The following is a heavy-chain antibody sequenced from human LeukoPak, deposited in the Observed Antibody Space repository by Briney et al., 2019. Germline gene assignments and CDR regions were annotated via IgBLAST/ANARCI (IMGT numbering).Heavy chain of an antibody. Sequence: GASVKVSDNVSGDTLTALAIPRVRQLPGKGLEWMGHSDPEDGETIYAQKFQGRVTMTEDTSTDTAYMELNSLRYEDTAVYHCTTGYQWGRGTLVTVSS. J-gene: IGHJ4*02. V-gene: IGHV1-24*01. CDR2: SDPEDGET. D-gene: IGHD1-26*01. CDR1: GDTLTALA. CDR3: TTGYQ.